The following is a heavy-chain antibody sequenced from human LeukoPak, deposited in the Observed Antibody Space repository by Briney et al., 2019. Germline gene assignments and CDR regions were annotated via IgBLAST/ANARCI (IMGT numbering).Heavy chain of an antibody. CDR3: GSSRGVVTAHDI. J-gene: IGHJ3*02. CDR1: GGSIGTNY. D-gene: IGHD2-21*02. V-gene: IGHV4-59*01. CDR2: IYYTGST. Sequence: TSETLSLTCTVSGGSIGTNYWNWIRQPPGKGLEWLGYIYYTGSTSYNPSLKSRVTMSVDTSKNLFSLKLTSVTAADTAVYYCGSSRGVVTAHDIWGQGTMVTVSS.